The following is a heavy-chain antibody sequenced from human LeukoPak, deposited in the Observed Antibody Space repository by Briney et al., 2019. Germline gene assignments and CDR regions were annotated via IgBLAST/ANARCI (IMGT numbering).Heavy chain of an antibody. J-gene: IGHJ4*02. CDR3: ASYYDYVWGSYRDDY. V-gene: IGHV3-48*03. CDR2: ISSSGSTI. CDR1: GFTFSSYE. D-gene: IGHD3-16*02. Sequence: GGSLRLSCAASGFTFSSYEMNWVRQAPGKGLEWVSYISSSGSTIYYADSVKGRFTISRDNAKNSLYLQMNSLRDEDTAVYYCASYYDYVWGSYRDDYWGQGTLVTVSS.